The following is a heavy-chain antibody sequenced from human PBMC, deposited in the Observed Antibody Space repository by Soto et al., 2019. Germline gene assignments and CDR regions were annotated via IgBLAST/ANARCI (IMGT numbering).Heavy chain of an antibody. D-gene: IGHD3-16*01. CDR2: ISGSGDKT. CDR3: AKVAGDDYFDY. J-gene: IGHJ4*02. CDR1: GFTFTNYA. V-gene: IGHV3-23*01. Sequence: GGSLRLSCAASGFTFTNYAMTWVRQAPGNGLEWVSAISGSGDKTYYADSVKGRFTISRDNSKNTLYLQMNSLRAEDTAVYYCAKVAGDDYFDYWGQGTLVTVSS.